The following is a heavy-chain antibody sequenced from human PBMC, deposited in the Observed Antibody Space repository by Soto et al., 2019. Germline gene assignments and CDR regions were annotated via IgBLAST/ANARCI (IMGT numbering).Heavy chain of an antibody. Sequence: GGSLRLSCAASGFNFNNHWMNWVRQAPGKGLEWVSLISSSSSTIYYADSVKGRFTISRDNAKNSLYLQMNSLRDEDTAVYYCARDRGYTYGFDFWGQGALVTVSS. V-gene: IGHV3-48*02. D-gene: IGHD5-18*01. CDR3: ARDRGYTYGFDF. J-gene: IGHJ4*02. CDR2: ISSSSSTI. CDR1: GFNFNNHW.